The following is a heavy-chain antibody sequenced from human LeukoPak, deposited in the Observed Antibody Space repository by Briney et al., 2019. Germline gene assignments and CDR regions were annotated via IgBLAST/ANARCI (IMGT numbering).Heavy chain of an antibody. CDR1: GGTFSSYA. CDR3: ARARDDYGDYAYYYYGMDV. V-gene: IGHV1-69*04. Sequence: SVKVSCKASGGTFSSYAISWVRQAPGQGLEWMGRIIPILGIANYAQKFQGRVTITADKSTSTAYMELSSLRSEDTAVYYCARARDDYGDYAYYYYGMDVWGQGTTVTVSS. D-gene: IGHD4-17*01. J-gene: IGHJ6*02. CDR2: IIPILGIA.